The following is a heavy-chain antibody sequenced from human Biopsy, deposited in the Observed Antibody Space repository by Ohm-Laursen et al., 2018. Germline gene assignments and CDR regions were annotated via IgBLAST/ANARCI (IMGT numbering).Heavy chain of an antibody. J-gene: IGHJ6*02. Sequence: LRLSCAASGLIFSDYYMSWIRQAPGKGLEWIAYISARDGVVYYADSVKGQFTISRDNTNNSLYLQMTSLRPEDTAVFYCARGKYKDFSTGLPRPYHYTLDFWGPGTTVTVSS. CDR2: ISARDGVV. CDR1: GLIFSDYY. D-gene: IGHD3-22*01. V-gene: IGHV3-11*01. CDR3: ARGKYKDFSTGLPRPYHYTLDF.